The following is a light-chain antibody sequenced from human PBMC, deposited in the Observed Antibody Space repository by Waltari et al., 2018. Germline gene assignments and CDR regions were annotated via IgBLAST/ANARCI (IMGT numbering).Light chain of an antibody. CDR1: QSVGRP. J-gene: IGKJ1*01. V-gene: IGKV3D-20*02. Sequence: VFTPSPATLALSPGARPTLSCRASQSVGRPLAWYQQKPGQAPRLLIYDASSRATGISDKFSGSGSGTDFSLTISRVEPEDFAVYFCQMYVRLPVTFGQGTKVEVK. CDR3: QMYVRLPVT. CDR2: DAS.